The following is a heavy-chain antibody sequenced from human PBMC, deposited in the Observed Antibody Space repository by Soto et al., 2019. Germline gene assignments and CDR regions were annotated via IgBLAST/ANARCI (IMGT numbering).Heavy chain of an antibody. Sequence: EVQMVESGGGLVQPGGSLRLSCAVSGFTFSNYWMSWVRQAPGKGLEWVATIKQDESEKYYVDSVKGRFTVSRDNAKNSLYLQMNSLRAEDTAVYYCARGDYFDRRFDYWGQGTLVTVSS. J-gene: IGHJ4*02. CDR3: ARGDYFDRRFDY. CDR2: IKQDESEK. V-gene: IGHV3-7*03. D-gene: IGHD3-22*01. CDR1: GFTFSNYW.